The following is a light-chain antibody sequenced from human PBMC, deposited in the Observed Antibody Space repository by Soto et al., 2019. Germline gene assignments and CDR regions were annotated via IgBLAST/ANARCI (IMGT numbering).Light chain of an antibody. J-gene: IGKJ1*01. V-gene: IGKV3-20*01. Sequence: EMVLTQSPGTLSLSPGERATLACRASQSVSSSYLAWYQQKPGQAPRLLIYGAFSRATDIPDRFSGSGSGTDFTLTISRLEPEDFAVYYCQQYGSSPRACGQPTKVESK. CDR1: QSVSSSY. CDR3: QQYGSSPRA. CDR2: GAF.